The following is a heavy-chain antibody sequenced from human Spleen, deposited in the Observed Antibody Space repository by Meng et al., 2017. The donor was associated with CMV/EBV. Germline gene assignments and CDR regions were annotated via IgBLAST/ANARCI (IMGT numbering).Heavy chain of an antibody. CDR1: GFTFSSYA. J-gene: IGHJ6*02. CDR2: IKQDGSEK. D-gene: IGHD2-2*01. V-gene: IGHV3-7*01. CDR3: ARTLAEVCSSTSCDYYYYYGMDV. Sequence: GGSLRLSCAASGFTFSSYAMSWVRQAPGKGLEWVANIKQDGSEKYYVDSVKGRFTISRDNSKNTLYLQMNSLRAEDTAVYYCARTLAEVCSSTSCDYYYYYGMDVWGQGTTVTVSS.